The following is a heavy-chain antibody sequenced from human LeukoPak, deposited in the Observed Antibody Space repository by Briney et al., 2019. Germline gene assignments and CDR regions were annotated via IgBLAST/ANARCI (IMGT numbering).Heavy chain of an antibody. CDR3: ARHDYYDSSGYSWFDP. Sequence: SGTLSLTCAVSGGSISSSNWWSWVRQPPGKGLEWIGSIYYSGSTYYNPSLKSRVTISVDTSKNQFSLKLSSVTAADTAVYYCARHDYYDSSGYSWFDPWGQGTLVTVSS. J-gene: IGHJ5*02. D-gene: IGHD3-22*01. CDR1: GGSISSSNW. V-gene: IGHV4-4*02. CDR2: IYYSGST.